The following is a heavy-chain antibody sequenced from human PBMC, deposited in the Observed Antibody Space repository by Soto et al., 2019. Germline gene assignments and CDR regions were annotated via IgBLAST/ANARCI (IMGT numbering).Heavy chain of an antibody. V-gene: IGHV3-30*18. D-gene: IGHD6-13*01. CDR2: ISYDGSNK. CDR1: GFTFSSYG. CDR3: AKARDSSSWYVLYYYYYGMDV. Sequence: QVQLVESGGGVVQPGRSLRLSCAASGFTFSSYGMHWVRQAPGKGLEWVAVISYDGSNKYYADSVKGRFTISRDNSKNTLYLHMNSLRAEDTAVYYCAKARDSSSWYVLYYYYYGMDVWGQGTTVTVSS. J-gene: IGHJ6*02.